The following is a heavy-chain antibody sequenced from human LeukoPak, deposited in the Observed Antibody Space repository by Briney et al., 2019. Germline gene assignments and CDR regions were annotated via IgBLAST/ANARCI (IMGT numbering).Heavy chain of an antibody. J-gene: IGHJ4*02. V-gene: IGHV3-9*01. Sequence: GGSLRLSCAASGFTFDDCAMHWVRQAPGKGLEWVSGISWNSGSIGYADSVKGRFTISRDNSKNTLYLQMNSLRAEDTAVYYCAKSAIFGVVTYFDYWGQGTLVTVSS. CDR2: ISWNSGSI. CDR1: GFTFDDCA. D-gene: IGHD3-3*01. CDR3: AKSAIFGVVTYFDY.